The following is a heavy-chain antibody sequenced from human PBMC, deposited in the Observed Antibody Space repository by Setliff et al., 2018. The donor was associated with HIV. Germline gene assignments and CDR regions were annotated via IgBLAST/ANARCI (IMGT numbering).Heavy chain of an antibody. CDR1: GGSFSGYY. V-gene: IGHV4-34*01. J-gene: IGHJ4*02. CDR3: ARAQIAAPRPYEY. Sequence: LSLTCAVYGGSFSGYYWTWIRQSPSGLEWIGEINHRGIANSSPSLKSRVTISIDTSKNQFSLRMTSVTAADTAMYYCARAQIAAPRPYEYWGQGTLVTVSS. CDR2: INHRGIA. D-gene: IGHD6-6*01.